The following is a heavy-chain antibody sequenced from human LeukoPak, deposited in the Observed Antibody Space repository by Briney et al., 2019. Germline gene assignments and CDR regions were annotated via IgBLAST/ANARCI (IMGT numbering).Heavy chain of an antibody. D-gene: IGHD6-19*01. CDR2: ITPMFGTP. CDR3: AREGDSSGWPLFDY. CDR1: GGSFSTYA. J-gene: IGHJ4*02. V-gene: IGHV1-69*13. Sequence: SVKVSCKASGGSFSTYAISWVRQAPGQGLEWMGGITPMFGTPNYAQNFQGRVTITADESTSTAYMELTSLRSEDTAVYYCAREGDSSGWPLFDYWGQGTLVTVSS.